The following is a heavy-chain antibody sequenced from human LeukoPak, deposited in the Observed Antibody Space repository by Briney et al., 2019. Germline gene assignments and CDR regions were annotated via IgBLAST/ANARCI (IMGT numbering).Heavy chain of an antibody. J-gene: IGHJ3*02. CDR2: ISYDGSNK. CDR3: AKDIVVVTAINGAFDI. V-gene: IGHV3-30*18. Sequence: AGSLRLSCAASGFTFSSYGMHWVRQAPGKGLEWVAVISYDGSNKYYADSVKGRFTISRDNSKNTLYLQMNSLRAEDTAVYYCAKDIVVVTAINGAFDIWGQGTMVTVSS. CDR1: GFTFSSYG. D-gene: IGHD2-21*02.